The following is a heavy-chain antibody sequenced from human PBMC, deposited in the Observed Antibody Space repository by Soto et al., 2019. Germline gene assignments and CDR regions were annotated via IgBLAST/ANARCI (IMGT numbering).Heavy chain of an antibody. J-gene: IGHJ4*01. V-gene: IGHV2-5*02. CDR1: GFSLSTNGVG. CDR3: ARMGLSDSILGY. D-gene: IGHD2-21*02. Sequence: QITLKESGPTLVKPTQTLTLTCSFSGFSLSTNGVGVGWIRQPPGKALEWLALIYCDDSEHSSPSPNSTLAIAPDASRNLVVLTRTTIDPADTAPDYWARMGLSDSILGYSAHGTVVTVSS. CDR2: IYCDDSE.